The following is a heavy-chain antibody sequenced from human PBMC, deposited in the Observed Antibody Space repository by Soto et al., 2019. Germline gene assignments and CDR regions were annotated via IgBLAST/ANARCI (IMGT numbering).Heavy chain of an antibody. J-gene: IGHJ6*02. Sequence: GGSLRLSCAASGFTFSSYNMNWVRQAPGKGLEWVSYISVYSSTIYYADSVKGRFTVSRDNAKNSLYLQMNTLRDEDTAVYYCTRRLDGYYYQGMDVWGQRTTVTVSS. CDR2: ISVYSSTI. CDR1: GFTFSSYN. CDR3: TRRLDGYYYQGMDV. D-gene: IGHD6-19*01. V-gene: IGHV3-48*02.